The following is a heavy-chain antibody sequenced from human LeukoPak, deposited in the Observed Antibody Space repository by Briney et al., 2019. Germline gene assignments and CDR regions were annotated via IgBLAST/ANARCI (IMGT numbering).Heavy chain of an antibody. Sequence: GGSLRLSCAASGFTFSDYYMSWIRQAPGKGLEWVSSISSSSSYIYYADSVKGRFTISRDNAKNSLYLQMNSLIAEDTAVYYCARDISYYYYMDVWGKGTTVTVSS. CDR2: ISSSSSYI. J-gene: IGHJ6*03. CDR3: ARDISYYYYMDV. D-gene: IGHD3-3*02. V-gene: IGHV3-11*06. CDR1: GFTFSDYY.